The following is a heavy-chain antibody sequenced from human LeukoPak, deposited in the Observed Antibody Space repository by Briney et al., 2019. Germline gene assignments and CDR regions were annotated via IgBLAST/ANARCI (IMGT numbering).Heavy chain of an antibody. J-gene: IGHJ4*02. CDR2: LYIGGST. Sequence: GGSLRLSCAAPGFSVSSNYMSWVRQAPGKGLEWVSILYIGGSTDYSNSVKGRFTISSDTSLNTVYLQMNSLRTEDTAIYYCSRSRTSTVGATFDYWGQGTLVAVSS. V-gene: IGHV3-66*02. CDR3: SRSRTSTVGATFDY. D-gene: IGHD1-26*01. CDR1: GFSVSSNY.